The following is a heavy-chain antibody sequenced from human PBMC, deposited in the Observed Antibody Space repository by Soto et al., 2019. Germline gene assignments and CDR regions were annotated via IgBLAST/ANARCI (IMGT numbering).Heavy chain of an antibody. J-gene: IGHJ6*02. CDR2: IIPILGIA. Sequence: QVQLVQSGAEVKKPGSSVKVSCKASGGTFSSYTISWVRQAPGQGLEWMGRIIPILGIANYAQKFQGKVTITADKSTSTAYMELSSLRSEDTAVYYCARGYYGSGRYGMDVWGQGTTVTVSS. V-gene: IGHV1-69*02. CDR3: ARGYYGSGRYGMDV. D-gene: IGHD3-10*01. CDR1: GGTFSSYT.